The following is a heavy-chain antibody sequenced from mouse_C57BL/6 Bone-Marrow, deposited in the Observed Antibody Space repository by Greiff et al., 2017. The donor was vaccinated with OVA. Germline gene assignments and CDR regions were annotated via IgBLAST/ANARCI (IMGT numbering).Heavy chain of an antibody. Sequence: EVQLQESGPELVKPGASVKISCKASGYSFTGYYMHWVKQSHGNILDWIGYIYPYNGVSSYNQKFKGKATLTVDKSSSTAYMELRSLTSEDSAVYYCVYYGSSYWYFDVWGTGTTVTVSS. CDR1: GYSFTGYY. D-gene: IGHD1-1*01. V-gene: IGHV1-31*01. CDR3: VYYGSSYWYFDV. CDR2: IYPYNGVS. J-gene: IGHJ1*03.